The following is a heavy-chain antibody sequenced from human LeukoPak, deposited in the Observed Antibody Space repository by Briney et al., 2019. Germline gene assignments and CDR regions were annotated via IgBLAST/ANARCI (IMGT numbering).Heavy chain of an antibody. CDR1: GYSLTDLS. J-gene: IGHJ4*02. D-gene: IGHD4-17*01. CDR2: FDPEDGKP. V-gene: IGHV1-24*01. Sequence: ASVKVSCKVSGYSLTDLSLHWVRQAPGKGLEWMGGFDPEDGKPIYAQKFQGRLSMTEDTAKDTGYMELRTLRSEDTALYYCAKSHGDYGLLDYWGQGTLVTVSS. CDR3: AKSHGDYGLLDY.